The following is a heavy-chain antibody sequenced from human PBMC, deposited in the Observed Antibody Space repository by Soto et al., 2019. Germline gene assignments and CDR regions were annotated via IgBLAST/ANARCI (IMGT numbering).Heavy chain of an antibody. D-gene: IGHD3-10*01. Sequence: ASVKVSCKASGYTFTSYGISWVRQAPGQGLEWMGWISAYNGNTNYAQKLQGRVTMTTDTSTSTAYMELRSLRSDDTAVYYCARAASYYYGSGSYFGPNFDYWGQGTLVTVSS. CDR2: ISAYNGNT. CDR1: GYTFTSYG. J-gene: IGHJ4*02. V-gene: IGHV1-18*01. CDR3: ARAASYYYGSGSYFGPNFDY.